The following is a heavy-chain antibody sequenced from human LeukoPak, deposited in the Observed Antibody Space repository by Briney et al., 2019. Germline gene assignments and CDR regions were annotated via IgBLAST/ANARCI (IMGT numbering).Heavy chain of an antibody. J-gene: IGHJ4*02. Sequence: GASVYVSCKASGYSFTSDGISWVRQATGQGLEGMGWISAYNGNTNYAQKLQGRVTMTTDTSTSTAYMELRSLRSDDTAVYYCARDRDTGQFDYWGQGTLVTVSS. D-gene: IGHD1-1*01. CDR3: ARDRDTGQFDY. CDR1: GYSFTSDG. V-gene: IGHV1-18*01. CDR2: ISAYNGNT.